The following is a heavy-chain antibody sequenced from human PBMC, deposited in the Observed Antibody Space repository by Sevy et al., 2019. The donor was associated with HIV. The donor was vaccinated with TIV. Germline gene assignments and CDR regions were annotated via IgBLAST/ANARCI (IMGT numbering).Heavy chain of an antibody. D-gene: IGHD6-13*01. V-gene: IGHV3-72*01. CDR2: IRNKADSYTT. CDR3: ATHAGIAAAGGVFDY. CDR1: GFTFSDHY. J-gene: IGHJ4*02. Sequence: GGSLRLSCAASGFTFSDHYMEWVRQAPGKGLEWVGRIRNKADSYTTEYAASVKGRFTISSDDSKNSLYLLMNSLKTEDTAVYYCATHAGIAAAGGVFDYWGQGTLVTVSS.